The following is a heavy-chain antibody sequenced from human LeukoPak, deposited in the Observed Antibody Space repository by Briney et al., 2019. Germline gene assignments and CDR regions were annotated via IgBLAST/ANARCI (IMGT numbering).Heavy chain of an antibody. V-gene: IGHV3-30*04. CDR1: GFTFSSYA. CDR3: ARSNYDYVWGSYRSHYFDY. CDR2: IRYDGSNK. J-gene: IGHJ4*02. D-gene: IGHD3-16*02. Sequence: GGSLRLSCAASGFTFSSYAMHWVRQAPGKGLEWVAFIRYDGSNKYYADPVKGRFTISRDNSKNTLYLQMNSLRAEDTAVYYCARSNYDYVWGSYRSHYFDYWGQGTLVTVSS.